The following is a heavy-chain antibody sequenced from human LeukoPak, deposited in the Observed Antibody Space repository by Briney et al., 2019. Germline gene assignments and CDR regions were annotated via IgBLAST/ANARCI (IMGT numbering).Heavy chain of an antibody. Sequence: SETLSLTCTVSGGSISSTSYYWGWIRQPPGKGLEWIGTIYYSGTTYYNPSLKSRLTISVDTSKNQFSLKLSSVAAADTAVYYCARETSTSEFDPWGQGTLVTVSS. CDR3: ARETSTSEFDP. V-gene: IGHV4-39*02. J-gene: IGHJ5*02. CDR2: IYYSGTT. D-gene: IGHD2/OR15-2a*01. CDR1: GGSISSTSYY.